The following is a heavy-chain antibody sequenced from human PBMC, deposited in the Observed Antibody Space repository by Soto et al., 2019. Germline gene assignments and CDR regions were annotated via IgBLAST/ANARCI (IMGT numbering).Heavy chain of an antibody. CDR2: ISAYNGNT. D-gene: IGHD2-2*01. Sequence: ASVKVSCTTSGYTFTSYGINCVRQAPGQGLEWMGWISAYNGNTNYAQKLQGRVTMTTDKSTSTAYMELSSLRSEDTAVYYCAREVPAAKCMDVWGQGTTVTVSS. CDR3: AREVPAAKCMDV. CDR1: GYTFTSYG. V-gene: IGHV1-18*01. J-gene: IGHJ6*02.